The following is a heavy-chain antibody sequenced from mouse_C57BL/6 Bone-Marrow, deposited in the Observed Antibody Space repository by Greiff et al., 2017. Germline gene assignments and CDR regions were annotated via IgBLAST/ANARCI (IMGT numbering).Heavy chain of an antibody. CDR1: GFTFSSYA. CDR2: ISDGGSYT. J-gene: IGHJ3*01. CDR3: ARDHVYYYGFAY. Sequence: EVQLVESGGGLVKPGGSLKLSCAASGFTFSSYAMSWVRQTPEKRLEWVATISDGGSYTYYPDNVKGRFTISRDNAKNNLYLQMSHLKSEDTAMYYCARDHVYYYGFAYWGQGTLVTVSA. V-gene: IGHV5-4*01. D-gene: IGHD1-1*01.